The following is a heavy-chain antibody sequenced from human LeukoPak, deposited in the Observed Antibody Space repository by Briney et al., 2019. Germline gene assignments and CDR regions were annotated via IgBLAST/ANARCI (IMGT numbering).Heavy chain of an antibody. Sequence: SETLSLTCTVSGGSISSYYWSWIRQPPGKGLEWIGYIYYSCTTTYNPSLKSRVTISVDTSKNQFSLKLSSVTAADTAVYYCARGHRNYYYYDVDVWGKGTTVTVSS. CDR1: GGSISSYY. CDR2: IYYSCTT. CDR3: ARGHRNYYYYDVDV. J-gene: IGHJ6*03. V-gene: IGHV4-59*01.